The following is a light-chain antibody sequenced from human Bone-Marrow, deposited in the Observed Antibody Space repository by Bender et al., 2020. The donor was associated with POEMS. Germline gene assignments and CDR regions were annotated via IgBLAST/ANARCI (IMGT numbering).Light chain of an antibody. CDR2: GVT. V-gene: IGLV2-11*01. Sequence: HSALTQPRSVSGSPGHSVTISCTGTSSDVGGYDSVSWYQQYPGKAPKRLIYGVTIRPSGVPDRFSGSKSGDTASLTISGLQAEDEADYFCTSYAGSNNFVFGGGTKVTVL. CDR3: TSYAGSNNFV. J-gene: IGLJ3*02. CDR1: SSDVGGYDS.